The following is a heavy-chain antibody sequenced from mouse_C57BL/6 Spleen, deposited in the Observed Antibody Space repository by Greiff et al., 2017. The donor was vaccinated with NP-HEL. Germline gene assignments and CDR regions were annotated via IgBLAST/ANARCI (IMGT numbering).Heavy chain of an antibody. CDR3: TERGFAY. CDR2: IRLKSDNYAT. J-gene: IGHJ3*01. V-gene: IGHV6-3*01. Sequence: EVKVEESGGGLVQPGGSMKLSCVASGFTFSNYWMNWVRQSPEKGLEWVAQIRLKSDNYATPYAESVKGRFTISRDDYKSSVYLQMNNIRAEDTGIYYCTERGFAYWGQGTLVTVSA. CDR1: GFTFSNYW.